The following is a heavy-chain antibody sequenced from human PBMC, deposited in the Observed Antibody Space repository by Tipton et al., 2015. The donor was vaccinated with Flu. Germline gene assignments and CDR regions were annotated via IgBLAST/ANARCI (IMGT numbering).Heavy chain of an antibody. Sequence: TLSFTCTVSGASISSNGYYWTWIRQHPGEGLEWIGYIYNGGSPAYNSSLKSRVTISIDTSKNQFSLNLRSVTAADTAVYYCARVGWQQPSPYYWGQGTLVTVSS. D-gene: IGHD6-13*01. CDR3: ARVGWQQPSPYY. J-gene: IGHJ4*02. CDR1: GASISSNGYY. CDR2: IYNGGSP. V-gene: IGHV4-31*03.